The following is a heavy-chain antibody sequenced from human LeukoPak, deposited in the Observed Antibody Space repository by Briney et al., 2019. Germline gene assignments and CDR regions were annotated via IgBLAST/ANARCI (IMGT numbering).Heavy chain of an antibody. J-gene: IGHJ2*01. Sequence: PSETLSLTCAVSGGSISSSNWWSWVRQPPGKGLEWIGEIYHSGSTNYNPSLKSRVTITVDKSKNQFSLKLSSVTAADTAVYYCASQGGYCSGGSCYSNLYWYFGLWGRGTLVTVSS. D-gene: IGHD2-15*01. CDR2: IYHSGST. CDR1: GGSISSSNW. CDR3: ASQGGYCSGGSCYSNLYWYFGL. V-gene: IGHV4-4*02.